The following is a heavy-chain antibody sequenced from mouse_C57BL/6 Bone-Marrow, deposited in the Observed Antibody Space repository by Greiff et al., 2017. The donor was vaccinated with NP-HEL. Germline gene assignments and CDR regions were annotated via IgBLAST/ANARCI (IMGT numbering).Heavy chain of an antibody. CDR2: IDPENGDT. V-gene: IGHV14-4*01. CDR3: TETLITTVAYWYFDV. J-gene: IGHJ1*03. Sequence: VQLKQSGAELVRPGASVKLSCTASGFNIKDDYMHWVKQRPEQGLEWIGWIDPENGDTEYASKFQGKATITADTSSNTAYLQLSSLTSEDTAVYYCTETLITTVAYWYFDVWGTGTTVTVSS. D-gene: IGHD1-1*01. CDR1: GFNIKDDY.